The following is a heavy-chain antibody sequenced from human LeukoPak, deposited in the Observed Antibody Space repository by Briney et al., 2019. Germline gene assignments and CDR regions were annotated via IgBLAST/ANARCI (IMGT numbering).Heavy chain of an antibody. Sequence: GGSLRLSCAASGFTFSSHAMHWVRQAPGKGLEWVAVISGDGNNKYYVESVKGRFTISRDNSKNTLYLEMNSLRGEDTAVYYCASVDDLDAFAMWGQGTMVTVSS. CDR2: ISGDGNNK. CDR3: ASVDDLDAFAM. J-gene: IGHJ3*02. V-gene: IGHV3-30*04. D-gene: IGHD5-12*01. CDR1: GFTFSSHA.